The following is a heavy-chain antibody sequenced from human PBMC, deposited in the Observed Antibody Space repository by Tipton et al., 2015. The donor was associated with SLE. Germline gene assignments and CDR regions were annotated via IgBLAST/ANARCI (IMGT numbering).Heavy chain of an antibody. CDR1: GGTFSSYG. CDR3: ASGVTIFGVVPTDY. Sequence: QLVQSGAEVKKPGSSVKVSCKASGGTFSSYGISWVRQAPGQGLEWMGWISAYNGNTNYAQKLQGRVTMTTDTSTSTAYMELRSLRSDDTAVYYCASGVTIFGVVPTDYWGQGTLVTVSS. J-gene: IGHJ4*02. V-gene: IGHV1-18*01. D-gene: IGHD3-3*01. CDR2: ISAYNGNT.